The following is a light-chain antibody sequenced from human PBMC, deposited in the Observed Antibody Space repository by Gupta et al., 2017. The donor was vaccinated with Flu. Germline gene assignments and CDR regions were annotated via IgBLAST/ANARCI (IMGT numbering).Light chain of an antibody. Sequence: QPVLTQAPSASASLGASVRLTCTLYGGHGTSALAWHPQQPGRGPRDLMKVNIDGSQIKGDGIPDRFSGSSSGAERYLTISNGQSEDEADYYCKAWGTGVHWVFGGGTKLTVL. V-gene: IGLV4-69*01. J-gene: IGLJ3*02. CDR2: VNIDGSQ. CDR1: GGHGTSA. CDR3: KAWGTGVHWV.